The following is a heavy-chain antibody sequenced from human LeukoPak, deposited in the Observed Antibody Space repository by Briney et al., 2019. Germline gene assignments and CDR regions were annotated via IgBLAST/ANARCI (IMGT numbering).Heavy chain of an antibody. V-gene: IGHV4-31*03. D-gene: IGHD3-16*02. CDR2: IYYSGST. Sequence: SETLSLTCTVSGGSISSGGYYWSWIRQHPGKGLEWIGYIYYSGSTYYNPSLKSRVTISVDTSKNQFSLKLSSVTAADTAVYYCARGQEYDYVWGSYRYVYFDYWGQGTLVTVPS. J-gene: IGHJ4*02. CDR1: GGSISSGGYY. CDR3: ARGQEYDYVWGSYRYVYFDY.